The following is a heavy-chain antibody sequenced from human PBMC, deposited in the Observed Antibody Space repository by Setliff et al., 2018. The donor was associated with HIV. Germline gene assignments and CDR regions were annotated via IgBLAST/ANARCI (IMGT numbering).Heavy chain of an antibody. CDR1: GVSTSSSTCY. J-gene: IGHJ4*02. CDR2: IFYTGST. CDR3: ARQGAGTGHSFDY. V-gene: IGHV4-39*01. Sequence: SETLSLTCSVSGVSTSSSTCYWGWMRQRPGKGREWIGYIFYTGSTYYNPSLKSGVTISVDTSKNHFALRLSNVTAADTAVYSWARQGAGTGHSFDYWGQGALVTVSS. D-gene: IGHD6-19*01.